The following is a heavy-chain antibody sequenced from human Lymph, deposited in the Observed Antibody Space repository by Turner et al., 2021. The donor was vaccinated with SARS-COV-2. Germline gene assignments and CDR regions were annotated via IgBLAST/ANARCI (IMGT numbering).Heavy chain of an antibody. CDR3: ARDGGGNFNY. V-gene: IGHV3-30-3*01. CDR2: ISYDGSNK. Sequence: QVQQVESGGGVVQPGRSLRLSCAASGFTFSRYAMHWVRQAPGKGLEWVALISYDGSNKYYADSVKGRFTISRDNSKNTLYLQMNSLRAEDTAVYYCARDGGGNFNYWGQGTLVTVSS. D-gene: IGHD2-15*01. CDR1: GFTFSRYA. J-gene: IGHJ4*02.